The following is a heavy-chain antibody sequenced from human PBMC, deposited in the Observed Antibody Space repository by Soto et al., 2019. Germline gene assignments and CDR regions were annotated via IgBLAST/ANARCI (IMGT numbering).Heavy chain of an antibody. Sequence: SSETLSLTCTVSGGSISSGDYYWSWIRQPPGKGLEWIGYIYYSGSTYYNPSLKSRVTISVDTSKNQFSLKLSSVTAADTAVYYCASRPTYYYDSSGYYEDYWGQGTLVTVSS. V-gene: IGHV4-30-4*01. CDR3: ASRPTYYYDSSGYYEDY. CDR2: IYYSGST. J-gene: IGHJ4*02. CDR1: GGSISSGDYY. D-gene: IGHD3-22*01.